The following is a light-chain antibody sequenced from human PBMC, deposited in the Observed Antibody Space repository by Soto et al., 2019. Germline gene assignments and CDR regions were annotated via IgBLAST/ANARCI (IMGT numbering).Light chain of an antibody. V-gene: IGLV3-21*02. CDR3: LVWDNSGDRYV. J-gene: IGLJ1*01. Sequence: SYELTQPPSVSVAPGQTARITCGGNDIGSKSVHWYQQKPGQAPVVVVYEDYDRPSGIPERFSGSNSGNTATLTITMVEAGDEADYYCLVWDNSGDRYVFGTGTKLTV. CDR1: DIGSKS. CDR2: EDY.